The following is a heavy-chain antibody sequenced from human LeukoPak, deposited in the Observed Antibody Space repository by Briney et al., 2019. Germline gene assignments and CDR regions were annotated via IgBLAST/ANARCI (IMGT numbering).Heavy chain of an antibody. CDR2: INPNSGGT. CDR1: GYTFTGYY. J-gene: IGHJ5*02. D-gene: IGHD2-21*02. V-gene: IGHV1-2*02. Sequence: ASVKVSCKASGYTFTGYYMHWVRQAPGQGLEWMGWINPNSGGTNYAQNFQGRITITIDTSTSTSYMELRSLRSDDTAVYYCAMVVTATGWFDPWGQGIPVTVSS. CDR3: AMVVTATGWFDP.